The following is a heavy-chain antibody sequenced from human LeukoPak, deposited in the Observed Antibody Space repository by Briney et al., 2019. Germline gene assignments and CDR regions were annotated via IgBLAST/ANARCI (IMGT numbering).Heavy chain of an antibody. J-gene: IGHJ4*02. CDR1: GFTFTNYL. Sequence: ASVKIACKSFGFTFTNYLLHWVRQAPGQGLEWVGRIAPSVDTTNYAQKFRGRLTMTRDTSTSTVYMESSSLRSDDTAIYYCVREESGGYFDYWGQGTLVTVSS. CDR2: IAPSVDTT. D-gene: IGHD2-8*02. V-gene: IGHV1-46*01. CDR3: VREESGGYFDY.